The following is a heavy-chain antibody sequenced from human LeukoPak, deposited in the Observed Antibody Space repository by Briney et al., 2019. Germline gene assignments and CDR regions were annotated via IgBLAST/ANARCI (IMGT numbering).Heavy chain of an antibody. D-gene: IGHD4-17*01. CDR1: GGSFSGYY. V-gene: IGHV4-34*01. CDR3: ARGRTVTVFRYYYYYSMDV. CDR2: TNHSGST. Sequence: SETLSLTCAVYGGSFSGYYWSWIRQPPGKGLEWIGETNHSGSTNYNPSLKSRVTISVDTSKNQFSLKLSSVTAADTAVYYCARGRTVTVFRYYYYYSMDVWGQGTTVTVSS. J-gene: IGHJ6*02.